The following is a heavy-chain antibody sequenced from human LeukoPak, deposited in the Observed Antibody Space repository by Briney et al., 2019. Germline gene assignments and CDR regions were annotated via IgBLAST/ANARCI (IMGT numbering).Heavy chain of an antibody. Sequence: SETLSLTCIVSGDSINSLDLWSWVRQPPGKGLEWIGEMYLSGTTHSNPSVKSRVTISIDKSKNQFFLNLSSVTAADTAVYYCAGLVGRYSSGLYYYYFDYWGQGTLVTVSS. V-gene: IGHV4-4*02. CDR1: GDSINSLDL. D-gene: IGHD3-22*01. J-gene: IGHJ4*02. CDR3: AGLVGRYSSGLYYYYFDY. CDR2: MYLSGTT.